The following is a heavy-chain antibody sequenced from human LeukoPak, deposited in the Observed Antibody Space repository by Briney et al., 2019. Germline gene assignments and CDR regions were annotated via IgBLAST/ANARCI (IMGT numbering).Heavy chain of an antibody. V-gene: IGHV4-4*02. D-gene: IGHD4-17*01. Sequence: PSGTLSLTCAVSGGSISSSNWWSWVRQPPGKGLEWIGEIYHSGSTYYNPSLKSRVTISVDTSKNQFSLKLSSVTAADTAVYYCASFTVTTGMDYWGQGTLVTVSS. J-gene: IGHJ4*02. CDR2: IYHSGST. CDR3: ASFTVTTGMDY. CDR1: GGSISSSNW.